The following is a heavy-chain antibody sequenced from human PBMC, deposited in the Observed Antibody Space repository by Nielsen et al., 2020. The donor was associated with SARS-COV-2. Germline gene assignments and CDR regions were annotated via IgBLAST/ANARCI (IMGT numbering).Heavy chain of an antibody. V-gene: IGHV4-61*08. Sequence: SETLSLTCTVSGSSISSGGYYWSWIRQHPGKGLEWIGYIYYSGNTNYNPSLKSRVTISVDTSKNQFSLKLSSVTAADTAVYYCARDDDNWGSLAYWGQGTLVTVSS. CDR1: GSSISSGGYY. CDR2: IYYSGNT. CDR3: ARDDDNWGSLAY. D-gene: IGHD7-27*01. J-gene: IGHJ4*02.